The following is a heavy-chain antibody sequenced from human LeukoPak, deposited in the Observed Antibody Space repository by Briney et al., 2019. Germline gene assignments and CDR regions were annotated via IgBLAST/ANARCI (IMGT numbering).Heavy chain of an antibody. CDR1: GGSMTNYY. CDR3: ARYLSSGLDY. CDR2: VYYSGRT. D-gene: IGHD3-10*01. J-gene: IGHJ4*02. V-gene: IGHV4-59*01. Sequence: SETLSLTCTVSGGSMTNYYWSWIRQPPGKGLEWIAYVYYSGRTSYSPSLKRRVTISVDTSTNQFSLKLSSVTAADTAVYFCARYLSSGLDYWGQGTLVTVSS.